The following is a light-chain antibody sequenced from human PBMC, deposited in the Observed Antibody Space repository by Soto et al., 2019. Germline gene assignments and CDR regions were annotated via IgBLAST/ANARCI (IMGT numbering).Light chain of an antibody. CDR2: GAS. J-gene: IGKJ1*01. CDR1: QSVSSN. CDR3: QHYNNSAWT. V-gene: IGKV3-15*01. Sequence: EIVMTQSPATLSVSPGERATLSCRASQSVSSNLAWYQQKPGQAPRLLIYGASTRATGIPARFSGSGSGTECTLTISSRQSEAFAVCYCQHYNNSAWTFGQGTKVEIK.